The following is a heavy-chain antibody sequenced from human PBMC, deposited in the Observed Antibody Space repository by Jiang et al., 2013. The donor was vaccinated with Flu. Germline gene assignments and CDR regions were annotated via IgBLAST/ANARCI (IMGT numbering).Heavy chain of an antibody. CDR1: GDSITSGEHY. V-gene: IGHV4-61*02. CDR2: LYTSGNSGST. D-gene: IGHD6-19*01. CDR3: AGGKMAVAAY. Sequence: GPGLVKPSETLSLTCTVAGDSITSGEHYWSWIRQPAGEGLEYIGRLYTSGNSGSTNYNPSLESRVTISMDTSKNQFALKLSSVTAADTAMYYCAGGKMAVAAYWGQGILVTVSS. J-gene: IGHJ4*02.